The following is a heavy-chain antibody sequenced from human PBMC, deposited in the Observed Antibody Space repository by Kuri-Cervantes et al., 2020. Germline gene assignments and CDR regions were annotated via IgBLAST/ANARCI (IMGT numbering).Heavy chain of an antibody. D-gene: IGHD5-18*01. V-gene: IGHV4-34*01. J-gene: IGHJ5*02. CDR3: ARGYSYGWRWFDP. Sequence: SQTLSLTCAVYGGSFSSYYWSWIRQPAGKGLEWIGEINHRGSTNYNPSLRSRVTISLDTSKIQFSLKLSSVTAADTAVYYCARGYSYGWRWFDPWGQGTLVTVSS. CDR1: GGSFSSYY. CDR2: INHRGST.